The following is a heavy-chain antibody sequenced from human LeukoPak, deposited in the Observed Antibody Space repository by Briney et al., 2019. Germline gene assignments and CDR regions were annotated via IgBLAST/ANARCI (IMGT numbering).Heavy chain of an antibody. CDR1: GYSISSGYY. Sequence: SETLSLTCTVSGYSISSGYYCGWIRRPPGKGLEWIGSVYHSGSTYYNPPLKSRVTISMDKSKNQFSLKLTAVTAADTAVYYCGSQKEWSLTEYHFDYWGQGTLVTVSS. V-gene: IGHV4-38-2*02. D-gene: IGHD3-3*01. CDR2: VYHSGST. CDR3: GSQKEWSLTEYHFDY. J-gene: IGHJ4*02.